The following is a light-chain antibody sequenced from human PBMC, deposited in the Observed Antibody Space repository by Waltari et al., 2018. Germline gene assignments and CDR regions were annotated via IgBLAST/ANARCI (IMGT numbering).Light chain of an antibody. J-gene: IGKJ4*01. Sequence: DILMTQTLDSLSVPLDERDTINCKSSGSALYSPSNKHYLAWYQQKPGQPPKLLFYTASTWESGVPYRFSGSGSGTDFTLTISSLQAEDVALYYCQQFYSYPFTFGGGTKVEIK. CDR2: TAS. V-gene: IGKV4-1*01. CDR1: GSALYSPSNKHY. CDR3: QQFYSYPFT.